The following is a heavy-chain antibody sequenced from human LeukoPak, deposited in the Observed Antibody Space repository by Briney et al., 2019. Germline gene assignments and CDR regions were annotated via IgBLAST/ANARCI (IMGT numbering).Heavy chain of an antibody. CDR2: IYPGDSDT. V-gene: IGHV5-51*01. J-gene: IGHJ5*02. CDR1: GYSFTSSW. D-gene: IGHD3-10*01. CDR3: ARHTDTQGSGSLSVPFDP. Sequence: GEALKISCKASGYSFTSSWIGWVRQMPGKGLELMGIIYPGDSDTRHSTSFQGQVTISADKSINTAYLQWSSLKASATAVYYCARHTDTQGSGSLSVPFDPWGQGTWVTVSS.